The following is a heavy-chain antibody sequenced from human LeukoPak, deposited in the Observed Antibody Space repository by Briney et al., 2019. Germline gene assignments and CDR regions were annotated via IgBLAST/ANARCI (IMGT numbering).Heavy chain of an antibody. CDR2: INSDGGST. D-gene: IGHD6-13*01. V-gene: IGHV3-74*01. J-gene: IGHJ4*02. CDR3: TRVFVGDEYSSSGY. Sequence: GGSLRLSCAASGFTFSRYYMHWVRQAPGKGLVWVSRINSDGGSTTYADSVKGRFTISRDNAKNTLYLQMNSLKVEDTAVYYCTRVFVGDEYSSSGYWGQGTLVTVSS. CDR1: GFTFSRYY.